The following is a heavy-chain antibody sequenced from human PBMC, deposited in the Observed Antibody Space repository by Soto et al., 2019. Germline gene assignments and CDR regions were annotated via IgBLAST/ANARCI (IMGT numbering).Heavy chain of an antibody. CDR2: ISGSGGST. D-gene: IGHD4-17*01. Sequence: VQLLESGGGLVQPGGSLRLSCAASGFTFSSYAMSWVRQAPGKGLEWVSAISGSGGSTYYADSVKGRFTISRDNSKNTLYLQMNSLRAEDTAVYYCAKTGPSYGDYVGTYYGMDVWGQGTTVTVSS. J-gene: IGHJ6*02. CDR1: GFTFSSYA. V-gene: IGHV3-23*01. CDR3: AKTGPSYGDYVGTYYGMDV.